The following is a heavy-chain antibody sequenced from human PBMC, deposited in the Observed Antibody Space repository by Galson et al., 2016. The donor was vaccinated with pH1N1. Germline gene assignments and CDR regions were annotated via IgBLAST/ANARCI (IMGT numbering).Heavy chain of an antibody. CDR3: VRASSAKSAF. CDR2: IKQDGTET. Sequence: SLRLSCAASGFSFSSYWMSWVRQAPGKGLEWVSNIKQDGTETYYVASVKGRFTISRDNAKNSLYLQMNSLRVEDTAVYYCVRASSAKSAFWGHGTLVTVSS. V-gene: IGHV3-7*01. D-gene: IGHD4/OR15-4a*01. J-gene: IGHJ4*01. CDR1: GFSFSSYW.